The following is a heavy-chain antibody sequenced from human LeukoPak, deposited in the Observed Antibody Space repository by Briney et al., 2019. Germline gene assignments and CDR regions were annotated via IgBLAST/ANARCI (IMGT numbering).Heavy chain of an antibody. D-gene: IGHD6-19*01. J-gene: IGHJ4*02. CDR1: GYSFTSYY. V-gene: IGHV1-46*01. CDR2: INPSGGST. Sequence: ASVKVSCKASGYSFTSYYIHWVRQAPGQGLEWMGIINPSGGSTNYIQKFQGRVTMTRDTSTSTIYMELSSLRSEDTAVYYCARGKVAGDYWGRGSLVTVSS. CDR3: ARGKVAGDY.